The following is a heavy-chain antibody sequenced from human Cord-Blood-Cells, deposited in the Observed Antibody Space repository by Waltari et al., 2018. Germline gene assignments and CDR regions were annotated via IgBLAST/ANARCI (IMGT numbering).Heavy chain of an antibody. Sequence: QVQLVESGGGVVQPGRSLRLSCAASGFTFSSYGMHWVRQAPGKGLEWVAVIWYDGSNKYYADSVKGRFTISRDNSKNTLYLQMNSLRAEDTAVYYCARHAVAAAAYDYWGQGTLVTVSS. CDR2: IWYDGSNK. CDR1: GFTFSSYG. J-gene: IGHJ4*02. D-gene: IGHD6-13*01. V-gene: IGHV3-33*01. CDR3: ARHAVAAAAYDY.